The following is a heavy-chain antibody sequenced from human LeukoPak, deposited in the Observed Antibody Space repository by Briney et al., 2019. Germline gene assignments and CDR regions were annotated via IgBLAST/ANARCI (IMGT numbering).Heavy chain of an antibody. Sequence: GSLRLSFAASGFPFSNYAMSWVRPAPGKGLEWVSAISCSGGSTYYADSVKGRFTISRDNSKNTLYLQMNSLRAEDTAVYYCAKDHGPWSNFDYWGQGTLVTVSS. J-gene: IGHJ4*02. CDR2: ISCSGGST. V-gene: IGHV3-23*01. CDR1: GFPFSNYA. D-gene: IGHD2-8*02. CDR3: AKDHGPWSNFDY.